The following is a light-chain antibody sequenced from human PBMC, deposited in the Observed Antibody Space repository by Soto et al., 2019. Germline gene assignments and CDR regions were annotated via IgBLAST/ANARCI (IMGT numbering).Light chain of an antibody. J-gene: IGKJ1*01. CDR1: QSISSSY. V-gene: IGKV3-20*01. CDR2: GAS. CDR3: QKYGSSPWT. Sequence: EIVLTQSPGTLSLSPGERATLSCRASQSISSSYLAWYQQKPGQAPRLPIYGASSRATGIPDRFSGSGSGADFTLTISRLEPEDFAVDYCQKYGSSPWTCGQGTKVEIK.